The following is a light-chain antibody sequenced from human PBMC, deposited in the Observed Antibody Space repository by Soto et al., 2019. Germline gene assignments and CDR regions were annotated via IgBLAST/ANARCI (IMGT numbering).Light chain of an antibody. V-gene: IGKV1D-12*01. CDR3: QQANSFPYT. Sequence: DIQMTQSPSSVSASVGDRVTITCRASQDISSWLAWYQQKPGKAPNLLIYAASSLQSGVPPRFSGSGSATDFTLTISSLQPEDFATYYCQQANSFPYTFGQGTKLAIK. J-gene: IGKJ2*01. CDR2: AAS. CDR1: QDISSW.